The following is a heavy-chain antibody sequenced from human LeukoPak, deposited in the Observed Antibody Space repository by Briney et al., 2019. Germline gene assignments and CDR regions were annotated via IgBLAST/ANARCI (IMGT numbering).Heavy chain of an antibody. CDR2: IYYSGST. CDR1: GGSISSYY. CDR3: ARQELWFGEPGMDV. D-gene: IGHD3-10*01. J-gene: IGHJ6*02. V-gene: IGHV4-59*08. Sequence: TSETLSLTCTVSGGSISSYYWSWIRQPPGKGLEWIGYIYYSGSTNYNPSLKSRVTISVDTSKNQFSLKLSSVTAADTAVYYCARQELWFGEPGMDVWGQGTTVTVSS.